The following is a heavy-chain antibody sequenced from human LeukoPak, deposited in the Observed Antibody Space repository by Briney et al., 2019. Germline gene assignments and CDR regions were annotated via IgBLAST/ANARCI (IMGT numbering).Heavy chain of an antibody. V-gene: IGHV3-30-3*01. CDR3: AREGNRGGYSYGYYYYGMDV. J-gene: IGHJ6*02. Sequence: GGSLRLSCAASGFTFSSYAMHWVRQAPGKGLEWVAVISYDGSNKYYADSVKGRFTISRDNSKNTPYLQMNSLRAEDTAVYYCAREGNRGGYSYGYYYYGMDVWGQGTTVTVSS. CDR2: ISYDGSNK. D-gene: IGHD5-18*01. CDR1: GFTFSSYA.